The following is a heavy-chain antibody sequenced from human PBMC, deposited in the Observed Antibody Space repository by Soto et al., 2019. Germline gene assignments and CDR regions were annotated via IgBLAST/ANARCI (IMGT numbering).Heavy chain of an antibody. CDR3: AKRGDSSLANYHYNPPDV. Sequence: QVQLVESGGGVVQPGRSLRLSCAASGFPFTVYGIHWVRQAPGKGLEWVAVISYDGRSENYADSVKGRFTISRDNTKNTLYLQMNSLRTEDTAVYYCAKRGDSSLANYHYNPPDVWGQGTTVTVSS. J-gene: IGHJ6*02. D-gene: IGHD3-22*01. CDR2: ISYDGRSE. CDR1: GFPFTVYG. V-gene: IGHV3-30*18.